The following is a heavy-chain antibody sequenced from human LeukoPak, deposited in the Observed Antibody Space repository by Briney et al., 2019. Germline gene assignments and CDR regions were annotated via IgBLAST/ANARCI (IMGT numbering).Heavy chain of an antibody. CDR1: GFTVSSND. D-gene: IGHD6-13*01. CDR2: IYSGGST. Sequence: GGSLRLSCAASGFTVSSNDMSWVRQAPGKGLEWVSVIYSGGSTYYADSVKGRFTISRDNAKNSLSLQMNSLRAEDTAVYYCARVGRGIAAAGFGAFDIWGQGTLITVSS. V-gene: IGHV3-53*01. J-gene: IGHJ3*02. CDR3: ARVGRGIAAAGFGAFDI.